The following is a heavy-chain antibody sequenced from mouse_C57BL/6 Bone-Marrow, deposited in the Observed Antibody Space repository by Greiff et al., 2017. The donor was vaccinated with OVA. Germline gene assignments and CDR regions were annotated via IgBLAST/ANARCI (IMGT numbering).Heavy chain of an antibody. D-gene: IGHD2-4*01. J-gene: IGHJ4*01. Sequence: EVMLVESGGDLVKPGGSLKLSCAASGFTFSSYGLSWVRQTPDKRLEWVATISSGGSYTYYPASVKGRFPISRDNAKNTLYLQMSSLKSEDTAMYYCAKYYDYDDYAMDYWGQGTSVTVSS. V-gene: IGHV5-6*02. CDR1: GFTFSSYG. CDR3: AKYYDYDDYAMDY. CDR2: ISSGGSYT.